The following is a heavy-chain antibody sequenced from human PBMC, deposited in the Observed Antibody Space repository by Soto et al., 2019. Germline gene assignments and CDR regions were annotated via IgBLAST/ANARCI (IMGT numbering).Heavy chain of an antibody. J-gene: IGHJ4*02. D-gene: IGHD5-18*01. CDR1: GFTFTNAW. CDR3: TAIVRVYSYGDH. CDR2: IKTKTEGETT. V-gene: IGHV3-15*01. Sequence: EVQLVESGGGLVEPGGSLRLSCAASGFTFTNAWMSWVRQAPGKGLEWVGRIKTKTEGETTDYAAPVKGRFTVTRDDSRNTLYLQMNSMKTEETAVYYCTAIVRVYSYGDHWGQGTQVTVSS.